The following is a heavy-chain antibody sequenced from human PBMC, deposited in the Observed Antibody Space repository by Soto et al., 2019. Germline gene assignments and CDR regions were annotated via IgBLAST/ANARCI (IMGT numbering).Heavy chain of an antibody. Sequence: GGSLRLSCAASGFTFSSYDMHWVRQATGKGLEWVSAIGTAGDTYYPGSVKGRFTISRENAKNSLYLQMNSLGAGDTAVYYCARVDPYGDYYFDYWGQGTLVTVSS. V-gene: IGHV3-13*01. J-gene: IGHJ4*02. CDR1: GFTFSSYD. CDR3: ARVDPYGDYYFDY. D-gene: IGHD4-17*01. CDR2: IGTAGDT.